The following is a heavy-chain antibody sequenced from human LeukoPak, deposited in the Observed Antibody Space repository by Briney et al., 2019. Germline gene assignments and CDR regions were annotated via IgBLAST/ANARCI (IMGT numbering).Heavy chain of an antibody. V-gene: IGHV3-30-3*01. CDR2: ISYDGSNK. Sequence: GGSLRLSRAASGFTFSSYAMHWVRQAPGKGLEWVAVISYDGSNKYYADSVKGRFTISRDNSKNTLYLQMNSLRAEDTAVYYCARDPPWGGDYVWGSYRPLYYFDYWGQGTLVTVSS. CDR3: ARDPPWGGDYVWGSYRPLYYFDY. J-gene: IGHJ4*02. CDR1: GFTFSSYA. D-gene: IGHD3-16*02.